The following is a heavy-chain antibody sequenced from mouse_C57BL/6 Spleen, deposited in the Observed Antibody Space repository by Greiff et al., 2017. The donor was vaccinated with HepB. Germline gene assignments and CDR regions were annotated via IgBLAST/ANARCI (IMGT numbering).Heavy chain of an antibody. V-gene: IGHV2-2*01. CDR2: IWSGGST. CDR3: ASPLHYYGSSFYAMDY. D-gene: IGHD1-1*01. J-gene: IGHJ4*01. Sequence: QVQLKESGPGLVQPSQRLSITCTVSGFSLTSYGVHWVRQSPGKGLEWLGVIWSGGSTDYNAAFISRLSISKDNSKSQVFFKMNSLQADDTAIYYCASPLHYYGSSFYAMDYWGQGTSVTVSS. CDR1: GFSLTSYG.